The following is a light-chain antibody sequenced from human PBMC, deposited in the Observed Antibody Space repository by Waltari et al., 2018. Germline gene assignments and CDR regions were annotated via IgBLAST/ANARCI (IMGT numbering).Light chain of an antibody. V-gene: IGKV1-8*01. CDR2: ASS. CDR1: QGVGSY. J-gene: IGKJ1*01. CDR3: RQYYSYPVT. Sequence: AIRLTQSPSSIAASTGDRVTITCRSSQGVGSYLACYQQKSGRAPTHLLYASSSLEAEVASRFGGGGAGTEFTLPISCLQSEDFAAYYCRQYYSYPVTFGQGTRV.